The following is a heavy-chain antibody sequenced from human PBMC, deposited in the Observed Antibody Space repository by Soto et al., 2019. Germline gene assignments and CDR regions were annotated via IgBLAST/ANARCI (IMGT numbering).Heavy chain of an antibody. CDR1: GGSISSGGYY. V-gene: IGHV4-31*03. D-gene: IGHD4-17*01. CDR3: ARSDYGGRSDY. J-gene: IGHJ4*02. CDR2: ISYSGST. Sequence: QVQLQESGPGLVKPSQTLSLTCTVSGGSISSGGYYWSWIRQHPGKGLEWIGFISYSGSTFYNPSLQSRLPISVDTSKNQFSLNLRSVTAADTAVYYCARSDYGGRSDYWGQGTRVTVSS.